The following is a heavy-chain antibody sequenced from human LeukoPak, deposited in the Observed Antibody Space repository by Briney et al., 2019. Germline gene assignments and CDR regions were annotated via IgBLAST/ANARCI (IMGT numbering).Heavy chain of an antibody. CDR1: GFTFDDYA. V-gene: IGHV3-9*01. CDR3: AKDIGAHIAAHNWFDP. Sequence: PGGSLRLSCAASGFTFDDYAMHWVRHAPGKGLEWVSGISWNSGSIVYADSVKGRFTISRDNAKNSLYLQMNSLRAEDTALYYCAKDIGAHIAAHNWFDPWGQGTLVTVSS. J-gene: IGHJ5*02. D-gene: IGHD6-6*01. CDR2: ISWNSGSI.